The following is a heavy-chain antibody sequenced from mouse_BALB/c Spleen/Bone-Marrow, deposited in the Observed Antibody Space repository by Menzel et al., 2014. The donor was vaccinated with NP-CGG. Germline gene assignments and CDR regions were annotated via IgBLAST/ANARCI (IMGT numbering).Heavy chain of an antibody. CDR2: IYYSGTI. D-gene: IGHD2-4*01. Sequence: EVQLQESGPGLVKPSQTVSLTCTVTGISITTGNYRWGWIRQFPGNKLEWIGYIYYSGTITYNPSLTSRTTITRDTSKNQFFLEMNSLTAEDTATYYCARGAMITTGYFDYWGQGTTLTVSS. J-gene: IGHJ2*01. CDR1: GISITTGNYR. CDR3: ARGAMITTGYFDY. V-gene: IGHV3-5*02.